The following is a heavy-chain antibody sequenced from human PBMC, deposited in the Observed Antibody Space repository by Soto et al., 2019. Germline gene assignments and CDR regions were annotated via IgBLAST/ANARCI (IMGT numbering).Heavy chain of an antibody. V-gene: IGHV1-69*01. CDR2: IIPIFGTA. CDR3: ARVSVVVPAATHYYYGMDV. J-gene: IGHJ6*02. CDR1: GGTFSSYA. D-gene: IGHD2-2*01. Sequence: QVQLVQSGAEVKKPGSSVKVSCKASGGTFSSYAISWVRQAPGQGLEWMGGIIPIFGTANYAQKFQGRVTITADESTRTAYMELSSLRSEDTDVYYCARVSVVVPAATHYYYGMDVWGQGTTVTVSS.